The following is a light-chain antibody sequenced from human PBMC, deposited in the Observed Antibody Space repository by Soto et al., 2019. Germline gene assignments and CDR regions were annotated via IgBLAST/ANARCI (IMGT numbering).Light chain of an antibody. Sequence: AIRMTQSPSSISASTGDRVTITCRASQGISSFLAWYQQKPGKAPKLLIYAAATLQRVAPSRFSASGSGTDFTLTISRLQSEDFATYFCQQYLSYPYTFCQGTKLEI. CDR1: QGISSF. V-gene: IGKV1-8*01. J-gene: IGKJ2*01. CDR3: QQYLSYPYT. CDR2: AAA.